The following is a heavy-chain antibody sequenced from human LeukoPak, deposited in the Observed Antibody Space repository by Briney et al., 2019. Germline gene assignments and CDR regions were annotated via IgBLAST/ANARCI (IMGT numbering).Heavy chain of an antibody. CDR3: ARHNSYYDILTGYNTGDWFDP. Sequence: EPSETLSLTCTVSGGSISSYYWSWIRQPPGKGLEWIGHIYYSGSTNYNPSLKSRVTISVDTSKNQFSLKLSSVTAADTAVYYCARHNSYYDILTGYNTGDWFDPWGQGTLVTVSS. CDR1: GGSISSYY. CDR2: IYYSGST. V-gene: IGHV4-59*08. J-gene: IGHJ5*02. D-gene: IGHD3-9*01.